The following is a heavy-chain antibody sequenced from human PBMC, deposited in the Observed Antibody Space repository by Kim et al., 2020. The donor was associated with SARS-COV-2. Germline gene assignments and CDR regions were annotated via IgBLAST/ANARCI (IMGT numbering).Heavy chain of an antibody. D-gene: IGHD3-3*01. V-gene: IGHV5-51*01. CDR1: GYNFANHW. CDR2: IYPGDPDI. Sequence: GESLKISCKTSGYNFANHWIPWVRQMPGKGLEWMGIIYPGDPDIRYSPSFQGQVTISVDKPTNTAYLQWSSLKSSDTAIYYCARQYFDSWSGPYGGNYFD. CDR3: ARQYFDSWSGPYGGNYFD. J-gene: IGHJ4*01.